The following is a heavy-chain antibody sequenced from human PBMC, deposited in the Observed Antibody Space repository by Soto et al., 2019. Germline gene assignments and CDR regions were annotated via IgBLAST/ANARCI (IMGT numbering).Heavy chain of an antibody. CDR3: ARGSMRGYDYLSFLY. CDR1: GYTFTGYY. Sequence: ASVKVSCKAYGYTFTGYYLHWVRQAPGQGLEWMGWLSPNSGGTYYAQKFLCRVTMTRDTAISTAYMELTRLTSDDTAVYYCARGSMRGYDYLSFLYWGQGARVTVSS. J-gene: IGHJ4*02. D-gene: IGHD5-12*01. V-gene: IGHV1-2*02. CDR2: LSPNSGGT.